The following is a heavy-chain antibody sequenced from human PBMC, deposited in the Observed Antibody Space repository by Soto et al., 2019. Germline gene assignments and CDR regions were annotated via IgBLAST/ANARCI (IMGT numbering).Heavy chain of an antibody. CDR3: ARDFPYYDFWSGRAGGMDV. V-gene: IGHV4-31*03. CDR1: GGSISSGGYY. CDR2: IYYSGST. J-gene: IGHJ6*02. D-gene: IGHD3-3*01. Sequence: QVQLQESGPGLVEPSQTLSLTCTVSGGSISSGGYYWSWIRQHPGKGLEWIGYIYYSGSTYYNPSLKSRVTISVDTSKNQFSLKLSSVTAADTAVYYCARDFPYYDFWSGRAGGMDVWGQGTTVTVSS.